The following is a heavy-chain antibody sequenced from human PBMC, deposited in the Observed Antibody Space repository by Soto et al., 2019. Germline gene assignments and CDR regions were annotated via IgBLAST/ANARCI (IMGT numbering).Heavy chain of an antibody. D-gene: IGHD3-3*01. V-gene: IGHV1-2*02. CDR1: GYPVTAYY. Sequence: QLHLVQSGAVVKKPGASVTVSCSASGYPVTAYYMHWVRQAPGRGLEWMGGINPATGAAKSPKPLRGRVTMTRDTSTSTVFMERSGLTSEDTAVFYCARGGGVGVAGSAAFDMWGQGTLVTVSS. CDR3: ARGGGVGVAGSAAFDM. CDR2: INPATGAA. J-gene: IGHJ3*02.